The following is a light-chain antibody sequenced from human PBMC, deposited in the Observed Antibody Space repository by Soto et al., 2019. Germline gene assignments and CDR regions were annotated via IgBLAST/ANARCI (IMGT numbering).Light chain of an antibody. CDR3: CSYAGSSYV. CDR1: SSDVGGYNY. CDR2: DVS. Sequence: QSVLTQPRSVSGSPGQSVAISCTGTSSDVGGYNYVSWYQHHPGKAPKLMIYDVSKRPSGVPDRFSGSKSGNTASLTISGLQAEDEADYYCCSYAGSSYVFGTGTKVTVL. J-gene: IGLJ1*01. V-gene: IGLV2-11*01.